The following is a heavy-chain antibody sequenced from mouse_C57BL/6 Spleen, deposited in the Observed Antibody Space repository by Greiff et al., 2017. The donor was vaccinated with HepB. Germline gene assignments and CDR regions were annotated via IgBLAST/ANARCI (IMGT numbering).Heavy chain of an antibody. Sequence: EVQVVESEGGLVQPGSSMKLSCTASGFTFSDYYMAWVRQVPEKGLEWVANINYDGSSTYYLDSLKSRFIISRDNAKNILYLQMSSLKSEDTATYYCARGTGAWFAYWGQGTLVTVSA. CDR1: GFTFSDYY. D-gene: IGHD4-1*01. CDR2: INYDGSST. CDR3: ARGTGAWFAY. V-gene: IGHV5-16*01. J-gene: IGHJ3*01.